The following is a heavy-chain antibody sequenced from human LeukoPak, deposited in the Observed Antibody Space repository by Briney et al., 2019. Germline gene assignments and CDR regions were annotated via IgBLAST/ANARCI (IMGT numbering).Heavy chain of an antibody. V-gene: IGHV3-11*05. CDR1: GXSFSDSY. D-gene: IGHD3-10*01. CDR3: ARVILKYYGSGPFDY. Sequence: PGGSLRLSCAASGXSFSDSYMTWMRQAPGKGLECVSWISGSSSYTNYADSVKGRFTISRDSAKNSLYLQMNSLRDEDTAVYYCARVILKYYGSGPFDYWGQGTLVTVSS. CDR2: ISGSSSYT. J-gene: IGHJ4*02.